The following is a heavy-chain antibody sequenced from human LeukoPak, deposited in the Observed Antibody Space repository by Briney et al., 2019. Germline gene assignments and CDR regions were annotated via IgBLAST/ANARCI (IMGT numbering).Heavy chain of an antibody. V-gene: IGHV3-23*01. Sequence: GGSLRLSCAASGFTFSRYEMNWVRQAPGKGLEWVSAISGSGGSTYYADSVKGRFTISRDNSKNTLDLQMDSLRAEDTAVYYCARDSITMVRGVIIRGYMDVWGKGTTVTVSS. CDR1: GFTFSRYE. CDR3: ARDSITMVRGVIIRGYMDV. J-gene: IGHJ6*03. CDR2: ISGSGGST. D-gene: IGHD3-10*01.